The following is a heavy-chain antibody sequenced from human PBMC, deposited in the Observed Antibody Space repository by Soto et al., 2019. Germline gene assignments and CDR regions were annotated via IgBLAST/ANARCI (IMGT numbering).Heavy chain of an antibody. J-gene: IGHJ4*02. CDR1: GFTFSNYA. Sequence: EVQLLESGGGLVQPGGSLRLSCAVSGFTFSNYAMNWVRQAPGKGLEWVSNIGAAGGSTYYADSVKGRFTISRDNSKNTLYMQTNSLRAEDTAVYYCAKGWTQVWFGGQGTLVTVSS. D-gene: IGHD5-18*01. CDR3: AKGWTQVWF. CDR2: IGAAGGST. V-gene: IGHV3-23*01.